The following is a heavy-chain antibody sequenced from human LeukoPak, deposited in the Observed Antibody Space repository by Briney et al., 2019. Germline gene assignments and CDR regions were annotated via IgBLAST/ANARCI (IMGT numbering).Heavy chain of an antibody. J-gene: IGHJ4*02. V-gene: IGHV1-2*02. Sequence: ASVKVSCKASGYTFTGYYMHWVRQAPGQGLEWMGWINPNSGGTNYAQKFQGRVTVTRDTSISTAYMELSRLRSDDTAVYYCARVGGSGARPPYFDYWGQGTLVTVSS. D-gene: IGHD3-10*01. CDR1: GYTFTGYY. CDR2: INPNSGGT. CDR3: ARVGGSGARPPYFDY.